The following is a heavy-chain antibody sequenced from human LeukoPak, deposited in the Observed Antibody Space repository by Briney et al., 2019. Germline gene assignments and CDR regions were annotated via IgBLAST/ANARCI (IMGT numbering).Heavy chain of an antibody. Sequence: SETLSLTCTVSGGPISSNSDYWGWIRQPPGKGLEWIGSIYYSGTTYYNPSLKSRVTISVDTSRNQFSLNLSSVTAADTAVYYCARGRPYNVGLPPWFDPWGQGTLVTVSS. CDR2: IYYSGTT. V-gene: IGHV4-39*07. CDR3: ARGRPYNVGLPPWFDP. D-gene: IGHD1-14*01. CDR1: GGPISSNSDY. J-gene: IGHJ5*02.